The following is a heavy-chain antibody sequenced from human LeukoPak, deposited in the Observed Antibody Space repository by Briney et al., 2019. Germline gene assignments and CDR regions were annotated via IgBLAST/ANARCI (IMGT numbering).Heavy chain of an antibody. CDR1: GGSISSGDYY. CDR2: IYYSGST. V-gene: IGHV4-30-4*01. D-gene: IGHD6-19*01. CDR3: ARVGGSGWYHYYYGMDV. J-gene: IGHJ6*02. Sequence: PSETLFLTCTVSGGSISSGDYYWSWIRQPPGKGLEWIGYIYYSGSTYYNPSLKSRVTISVDTSKNQFSLKLSSVTAADTAVYYCARVGGSGWYHYYYGMDVWGQGTTVTVSS.